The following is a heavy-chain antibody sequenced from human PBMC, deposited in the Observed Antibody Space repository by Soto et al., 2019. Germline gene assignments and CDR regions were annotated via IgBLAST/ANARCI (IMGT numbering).Heavy chain of an antibody. CDR3: VKVGPKISVRSYYDY. CDR1: GFTFSDYA. V-gene: IGHV3-64D*08. CDR2: ISSSGDNT. D-gene: IGHD2-15*01. J-gene: IGHJ4*02. Sequence: PGGSLRLSCSASGFTFSDYAMHWVRQAPGKGLDYVSAISSSGDNTYYADSVKGRFTISRDNSKNSLYLQMSSLRPEDTAVYYCVKVGPKISVRSYYDYWGQGTRLTVSS.